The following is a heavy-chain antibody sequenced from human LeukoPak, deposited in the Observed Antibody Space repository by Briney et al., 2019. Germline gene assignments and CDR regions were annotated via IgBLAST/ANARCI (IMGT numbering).Heavy chain of an antibody. D-gene: IGHD6-13*01. J-gene: IGHJ2*01. Sequence: SETLSLTCTVSGGSISSGAYSWSWIRQPPGKGLEWIGYISHSGSTYYNPSLKSRVTISLDRSKSQFSLKLTSVTAADTALYYCTRYSSTWPYWYFDLWGRGTLVTVSS. V-gene: IGHV4-30-2*01. CDR2: ISHSGST. CDR1: GGSISSGAYS. CDR3: TRYSSTWPYWYFDL.